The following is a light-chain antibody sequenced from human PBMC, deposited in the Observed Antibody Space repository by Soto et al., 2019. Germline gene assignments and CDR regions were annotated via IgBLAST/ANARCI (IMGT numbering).Light chain of an antibody. V-gene: IGKV3-20*01. Sequence: ELVLTQSPGTLSLSPGERATLSCMASPSVSSSYLAWYQQKPGQAPRLLIYGASSRATGIPARFSASGSGRDLTRTISRLEPEEFAVYYCQQYGSSPYNFGQGTKLEIK. CDR1: PSVSSSY. J-gene: IGKJ2*01. CDR2: GAS. CDR3: QQYGSSPYN.